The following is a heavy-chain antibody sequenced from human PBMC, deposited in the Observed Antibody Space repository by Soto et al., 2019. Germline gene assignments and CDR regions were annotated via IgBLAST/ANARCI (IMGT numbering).Heavy chain of an antibody. V-gene: IGHV1-46*01. Sequence: QVQLMQSGAEVKKPGASVKVSCKASGNTFTDYYIHWVRQAPGQGLECMGTVNPSGGHTTYAQDFLGRVTMTRDTSASTRFMELTSLKSDDNAVYYCARGGHVVVVTAALDYWGQGTLVTVSS. CDR3: ARGGHVVVVTAALDY. D-gene: IGHD2-21*02. J-gene: IGHJ4*02. CDR2: VNPSGGHT. CDR1: GNTFTDYY.